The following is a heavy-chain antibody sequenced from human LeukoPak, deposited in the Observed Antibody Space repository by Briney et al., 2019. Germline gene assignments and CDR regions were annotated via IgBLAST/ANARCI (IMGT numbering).Heavy chain of an antibody. CDR3: ARRRTGTYYFDY. CDR1: GYSFTSYW. J-gene: IGHJ4*02. V-gene: IGHV5-51*01. D-gene: IGHD1/OR15-1a*01. Sequence: GESLKISCEGSGYSFTSYWIGWLRQMPGKGLEWMGIIYPADSDTRYSPSFQGRVTISADKSISTAYLQWNSLKASDTAMYYCARRRTGTYYFDYWGQGTLVTVSS. CDR2: IYPADSDT.